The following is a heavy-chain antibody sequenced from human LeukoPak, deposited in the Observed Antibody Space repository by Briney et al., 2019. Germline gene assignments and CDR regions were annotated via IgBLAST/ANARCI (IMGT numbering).Heavy chain of an antibody. J-gene: IGHJ5*02. V-gene: IGHV3-23*01. Sequence: GGTLRLSCAASGFTFSSHDMTWVRQAPGRGLEWVSSIRPSGDNTYYGDSVKGRFTISRDNSKNTVYLQMNNMRVDDTAVYYCARVAGWHWFDPWGQGTLVTVSS. D-gene: IGHD6-19*01. CDR3: ARVAGWHWFDP. CDR1: GFTFSSHD. CDR2: IRPSGDNT.